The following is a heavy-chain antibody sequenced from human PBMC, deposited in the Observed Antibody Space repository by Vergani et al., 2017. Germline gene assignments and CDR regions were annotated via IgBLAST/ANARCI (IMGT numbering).Heavy chain of an antibody. Sequence: QVQLVESGGGVVQPGRSLRLSCAASGFTFSSYAMHWVRQAPGKGLEWGAVISSDGSNKYYADSVKGRFTIARDNSKNTLYLQMNSLRAEDTAVYYCVGGTYSSSSRSPFDYWGQGTLVTVSS. CDR1: GFTFSSYA. V-gene: IGHV3-30*04. J-gene: IGHJ4*02. CDR3: VGGTYSSSSRSPFDY. CDR2: ISSDGSNK. D-gene: IGHD6-6*01.